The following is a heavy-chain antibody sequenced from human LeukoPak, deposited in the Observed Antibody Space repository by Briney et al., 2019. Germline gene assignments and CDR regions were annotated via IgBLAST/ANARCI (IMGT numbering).Heavy chain of an antibody. Sequence: GGSLRLSCAASGFTFSTYWLSWVRQAPGKGLEWVANIKPDGTEKHYVDSVKGRFTISRDNAKNSLYLQMNSLRAEDTAVYFCASGNYFDYWGQGTLVAVSS. CDR1: GFTFSTYW. CDR3: ASGNYFDY. J-gene: IGHJ4*02. V-gene: IGHV3-7*01. CDR2: IKPDGTEK.